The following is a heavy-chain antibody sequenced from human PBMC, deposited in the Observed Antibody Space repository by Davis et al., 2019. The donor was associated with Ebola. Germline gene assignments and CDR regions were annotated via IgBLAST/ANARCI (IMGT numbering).Heavy chain of an antibody. CDR1: GYTLTDLS. CDR2: FDPEDGET. D-gene: IGHD3-3*01. V-gene: IGHV1-24*01. J-gene: IGHJ5*02. CDR3: ATQGFLEWHKWFDP. Sequence: AASVKVSCKVSGYTLTDLSMHWVRQAPGKGLEWMGGFDPEDGETIYAQKFQGRVTMTEDTSTDIAYMELSSLRSEDTAVYYCATQGFLEWHKWFDPWGQGTLVTVSS.